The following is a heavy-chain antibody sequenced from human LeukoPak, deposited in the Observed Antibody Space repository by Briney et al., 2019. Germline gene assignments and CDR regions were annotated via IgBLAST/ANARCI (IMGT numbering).Heavy chain of an antibody. CDR3: AREGGPYRPLDY. CDR2: ISYDGGNQ. V-gene: IGHV3-30*03. J-gene: IGHJ4*02. Sequence: GGSLRLSCAASGFTFSSYGMHWVRQAPGKGLEWVAVISYDGGNQYYADSVKGRFSISRDNSKNTLYLQMNSPRAEDTAVYYCAREGGPYRPLDYSGQGTLVTVSS. CDR1: GFTFSSYG.